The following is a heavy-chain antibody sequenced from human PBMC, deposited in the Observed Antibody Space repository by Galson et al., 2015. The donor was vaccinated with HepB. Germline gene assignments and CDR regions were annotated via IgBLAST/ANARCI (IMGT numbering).Heavy chain of an antibody. CDR2: IDPSDSYT. CDR3: AREGPSRGPHYDTSGYQGDY. Sequence: QSGAEVKKPGESLRISCKGSGYSFTSYWISWVRQMPGKGLEWMGRIDPSDSYTNYSPSFQGHVTISVDRSISTAYLQWSSLKASDTAMYYCAREGPSRGPHYDTSGYQGDYWGQGTLVTVSS. D-gene: IGHD3-22*01. V-gene: IGHV5-10-1*01. CDR1: GYSFTSYW. J-gene: IGHJ4*02.